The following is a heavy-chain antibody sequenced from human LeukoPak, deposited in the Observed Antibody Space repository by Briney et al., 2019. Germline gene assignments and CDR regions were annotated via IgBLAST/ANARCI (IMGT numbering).Heavy chain of an antibody. J-gene: IGHJ4*02. Sequence: GGSLRLSCAVSGFTSGFTFSSRWMHWVRQAQGKGLVWLSFVKNDGNTNYADAVNGRFTVSRDNAKNTLYLQMNNLRGEDTALYFCHPLGYTSNWGQGTLVTVSS. V-gene: IGHV3-74*01. D-gene: IGHD6-19*01. CDR2: VKNDGNT. CDR1: GFTFSSRW. CDR3: HPLGYTSN.